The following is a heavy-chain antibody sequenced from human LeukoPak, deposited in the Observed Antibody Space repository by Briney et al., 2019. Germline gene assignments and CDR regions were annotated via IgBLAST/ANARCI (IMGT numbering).Heavy chain of an antibody. CDR2: IYGSGTT. D-gene: IGHD5-12*01. CDR3: ARGMAAAYDYNWFDP. Sequence: SETLSLTCTVSGGSISGYYWSWIRQSAGKGLEWIGRIYGSGTTRYNPSLESRVTMSVDTSKNQFSLKLSSMTAADTAVYFCARGMAAAYDYNWFDPWGQGTLVTVSS. J-gene: IGHJ5*02. CDR1: GGSISGYY. V-gene: IGHV4-4*07.